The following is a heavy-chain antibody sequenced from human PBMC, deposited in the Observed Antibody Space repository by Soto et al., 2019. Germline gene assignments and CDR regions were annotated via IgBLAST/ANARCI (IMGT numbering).Heavy chain of an antibody. D-gene: IGHD5-18*01. CDR3: ARGSEYSYGYHYYCIDV. V-gene: IGHV3-74*01. Sequence: GGSLRLSCAASRFMFSSYWMHWVRQAPGKGLVWVSRINSDGGTTTYADSVKGRFTISRDNAKNTLYLQMNSLRAEDTAVYYCARGSEYSYGYHYYCIDVWGQVPTVTVSS. J-gene: IGHJ6*02. CDR1: RFMFSSYW. CDR2: INSDGGTT.